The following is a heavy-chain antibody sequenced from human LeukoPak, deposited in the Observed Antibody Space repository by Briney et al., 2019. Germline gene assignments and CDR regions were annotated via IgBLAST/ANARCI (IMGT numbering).Heavy chain of an antibody. CDR3: ARESNFLGYSYGH. D-gene: IGHD5-18*01. Sequence: ASVKVSCKASGYTFTGYYIHWVRQAPGQGLEWMGWISAYSGNTNYAQKFQGRVTMTTDTSTSTAYMELRSLRSDDTAVYFCARESNFLGYSYGHWGQGTLVTVSS. CDR2: ISAYSGNT. CDR1: GYTFTGYY. V-gene: IGHV1-18*04. J-gene: IGHJ4*02.